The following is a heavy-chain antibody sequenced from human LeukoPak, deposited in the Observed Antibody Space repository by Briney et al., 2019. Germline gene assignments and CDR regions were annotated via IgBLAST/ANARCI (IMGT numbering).Heavy chain of an antibody. J-gene: IGHJ4*02. Sequence: GRSLRLSCAASGFTFSSYGMHWVRQAPGKGLEWVSNINRDGSVKNYMDSVKGRFTISRDNAKNSLYLQMNSLRAEDTALYYCAKAPVDTAMVTQFDYWGQGTLVTVSS. CDR1: GFTFSSYG. V-gene: IGHV3-7*03. D-gene: IGHD5-18*01. CDR3: AKAPVDTAMVTQFDY. CDR2: INRDGSVK.